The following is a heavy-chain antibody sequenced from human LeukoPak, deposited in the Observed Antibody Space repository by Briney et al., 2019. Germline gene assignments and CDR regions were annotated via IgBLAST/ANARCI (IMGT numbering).Heavy chain of an antibody. CDR1: GFTFSSYA. CDR3: AKSSYSSSWYGDS. Sequence: GGSLRLSCAASGFTFSSYAMHWVRQAPGKGPEWVAIIWYDGSNEYYADSVKGRLTISRDNSKNTLYLQMHSLRAEDTAVYYCAKSSYSSSWYGDSWGQGTLVTVSS. CDR2: IWYDGSNE. V-gene: IGHV3-33*06. J-gene: IGHJ4*02. D-gene: IGHD6-13*01.